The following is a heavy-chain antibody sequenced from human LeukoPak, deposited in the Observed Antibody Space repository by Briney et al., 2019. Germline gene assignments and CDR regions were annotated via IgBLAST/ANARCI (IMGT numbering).Heavy chain of an antibody. CDR2: IYYSGST. J-gene: IGHJ3*02. Sequence: SETLSLTCIVSDGSISSSSYYWGWIRQPPGKGLEWIGSIYYSGSTYYNPSLKSRVTISVDTSKNQFSLKLSSVTAADTAVHYCARSASYSDGLWLIVSCAFDIWGQGTMVTVSS. D-gene: IGHD3-10*01. CDR3: ARSASYSDGLWLIVSCAFDI. CDR1: DGSISSSSYY. V-gene: IGHV4-39*01.